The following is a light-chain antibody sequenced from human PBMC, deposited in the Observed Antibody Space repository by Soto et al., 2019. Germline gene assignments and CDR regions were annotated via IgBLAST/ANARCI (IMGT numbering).Light chain of an antibody. Sequence: SYELTQPPSVSVAPGKTARITCGGNNIGSKSVHWYQQKPGQAPVLVIYYDSDRPSGIPERFSGSNSGNTATLTISRVEAGDEADYYCQVWDSSSDHNWVFGGGTKVTVL. CDR1: NIGSKS. CDR3: QVWDSSSDHNWV. V-gene: IGLV3-21*04. CDR2: YDS. J-gene: IGLJ3*02.